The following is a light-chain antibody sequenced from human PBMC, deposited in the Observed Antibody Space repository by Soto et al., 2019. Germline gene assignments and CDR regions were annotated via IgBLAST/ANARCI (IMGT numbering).Light chain of an antibody. CDR2: AAS. J-gene: IGKJ4*01. Sequence: DIQMTQSPSSLSASVGDRVTITCRASQSVSSYFYWYQQKPAKAPKLLIYAASSMQSGVPPRFSGSRSGTDFTLTISSLQPQDFATYYCQQSYSTPPRTFGGGTKVEIK. CDR1: QSVSSY. V-gene: IGKV1-39*01. CDR3: QQSYSTPPRT.